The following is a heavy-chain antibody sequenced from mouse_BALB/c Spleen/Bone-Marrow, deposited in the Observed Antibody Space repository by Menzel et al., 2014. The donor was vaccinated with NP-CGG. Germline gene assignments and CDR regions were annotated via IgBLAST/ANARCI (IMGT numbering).Heavy chain of an antibody. CDR2: IFPGDGST. CDR3: ARRVYYDYDGGAWFAY. V-gene: IGHV1-85*01. J-gene: IGHJ3*01. D-gene: IGHD2-4*01. Sequence: QVTLKVCGAELVKPGASVKLSCKASGYTFTSYDINWVRQRPERGLEWIGWIFPGDGSTKYNEKFKGKATLTTDKSSSTAYMQLSRLTSEDSAVYFCARRVYYDYDGGAWFAYWGQGTLVTVSA. CDR1: GYTFTSYD.